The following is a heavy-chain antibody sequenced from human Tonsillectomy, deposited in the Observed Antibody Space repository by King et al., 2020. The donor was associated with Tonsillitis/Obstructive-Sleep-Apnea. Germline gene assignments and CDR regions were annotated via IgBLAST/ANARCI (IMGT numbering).Heavy chain of an antibody. V-gene: IGHV3-23*04. CDR3: AKDSVRNNGVLDPFDI. D-gene: IGHD2-8*01. CDR2: ISADTKRT. J-gene: IGHJ3*02. Sequence: VQLVESGGGLVQPGESLRLSCAASGFTFNIYAMNWVRQAPGKGPEWVSAISADTKRTYYADSVKGRFTISRDNSKSTLYLQMNSLRAEDTAVYYWAKDSVRNNGVLDPFDIWGQGTMVSVTS. CDR1: GFTFNIYA.